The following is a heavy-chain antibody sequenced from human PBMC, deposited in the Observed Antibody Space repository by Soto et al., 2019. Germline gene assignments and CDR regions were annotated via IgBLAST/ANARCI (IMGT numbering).Heavy chain of an antibody. J-gene: IGHJ4*02. CDR1: GYTFTSYA. CDR3: ARERNSSGWYGYFDY. D-gene: IGHD6-19*01. CDR2: INAGNGNT. V-gene: IGHV1-3*01. Sequence: ASVKVCCKASGYTFTSYAMQWVRQATGQRLEWMGWINAGNGNTKYSQKFQGRVTITRDTSASTAYMELSSLRSEDTAVYYCARERNSSGWYGYFDYWGQGTLVTVSS.